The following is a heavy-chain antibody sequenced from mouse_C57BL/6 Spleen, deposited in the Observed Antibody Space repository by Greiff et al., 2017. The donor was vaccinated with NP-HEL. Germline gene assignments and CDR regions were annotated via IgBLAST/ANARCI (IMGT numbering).Heavy chain of an antibody. J-gene: IGHJ1*03. V-gene: IGHV7-3*01. CDR1: GFTFTDYY. CDR2: IRNKANGYTT. CDR3: AGYSNYWYFDV. Sequence: EVQGVESGGGLVQPGGSLSLSCAASGFTFTDYYMSWVRQPPGKALEWLGFIRNKANGYTTEYSASVKGRFTISRDNSQSILYLQMNALRAEDSATYYCAGYSNYWYFDVWGTGTTVTVSS.